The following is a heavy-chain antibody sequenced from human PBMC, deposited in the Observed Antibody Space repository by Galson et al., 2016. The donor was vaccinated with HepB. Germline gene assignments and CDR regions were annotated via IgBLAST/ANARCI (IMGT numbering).Heavy chain of an antibody. Sequence: SVKVSCKASGDTFSTYSFTWVRQAPGQGLEWMGRIIPILGVTNYAQNLQGRVTLTTDTSTTTAYMELRSLRSDDTAVYYCARDVRHGMDVWGQGTTVTVSS. V-gene: IGHV1-69*04. D-gene: IGHD6-25*01. CDR2: IIPILGVT. CDR3: ARDVRHGMDV. J-gene: IGHJ6*02. CDR1: GDTFSTYS.